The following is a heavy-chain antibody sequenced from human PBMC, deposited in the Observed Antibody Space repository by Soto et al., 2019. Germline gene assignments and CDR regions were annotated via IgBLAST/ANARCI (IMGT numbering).Heavy chain of an antibody. D-gene: IGHD3-3*01. V-gene: IGHV3-23*01. CDR1: GFTFSSYA. CDR3: AKDRKDYDFWSGYFLVRGWFDP. J-gene: IGHJ5*02. CDR2: ISGSGGST. Sequence: GGSLRLSCAASGFTFSSYAMSWVRQAPGKGLEWVSAISGSGGSTYYADSVKGRFTISRDNSKNTLYLQMNSLRAEDTAVYYCAKDRKDYDFWSGYFLVRGWFDPWGQGTLVTVSS.